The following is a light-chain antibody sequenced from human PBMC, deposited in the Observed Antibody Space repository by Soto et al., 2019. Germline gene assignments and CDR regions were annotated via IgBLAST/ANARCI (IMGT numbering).Light chain of an antibody. Sequence: QAVVTLEPSLTVSPGGTVTLTCASSTGAVTSGYYPNWFQQKAGQAPRVLIYSTSNKHSWTPARFSGSLLGGKAALTLSGVQPEDEADYYCLFFYGDAWVFGGGTQLTVL. CDR2: STS. CDR1: TGAVTSGYY. V-gene: IGLV7-43*01. J-gene: IGLJ3*02. CDR3: LFFYGDAWV.